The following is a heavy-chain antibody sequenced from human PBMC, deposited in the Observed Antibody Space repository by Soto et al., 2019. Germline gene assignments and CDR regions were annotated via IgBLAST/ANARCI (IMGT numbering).Heavy chain of an antibody. CDR2: IYHSGST. CDR1: GGSISSGGYC. CDR3: ARGPPFGY. D-gene: IGHD3-10*01. V-gene: IGHV4-30-2*01. Sequence: QLQLQESGSGLVKPSETLSLTCAVSGGSISSGGYCWSWIRQPPGKGLEWIGYIYHSGSTYYNPSLXXXLXXSVDRSKNQFSLKLSSVTAADTAVYYCARGPPFGYWGQGTLVTVSS. J-gene: IGHJ4*02.